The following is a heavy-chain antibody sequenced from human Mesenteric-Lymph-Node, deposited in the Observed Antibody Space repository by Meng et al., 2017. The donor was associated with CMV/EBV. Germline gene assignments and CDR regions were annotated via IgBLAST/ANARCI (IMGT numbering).Heavy chain of an antibody. V-gene: IGHV3-7*01. CDR2: INQRGNEK. CDR3: ARHPSSSFDL. CDR1: GFTFSDYW. J-gene: IGHJ4*02. Sequence: GGSLRLSCAASGFTFSDYWMSWVRQAPGKGLEWVVNINQRGNEKNYVDSVKGRFTISRDNAMNLLYLQMNSLRAEDTAVYYCARHPSSSFDLSDQGTLVTVSS. D-gene: IGHD6-13*01.